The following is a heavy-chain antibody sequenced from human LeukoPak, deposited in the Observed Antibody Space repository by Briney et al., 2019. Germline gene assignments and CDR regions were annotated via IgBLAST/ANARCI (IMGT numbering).Heavy chain of an antibody. D-gene: IGHD4-17*01. J-gene: IGHJ4*02. V-gene: IGHV4-39*07. CDR2: IYYSGST. Sequence: SETLSLTCTVSGGSISSSSYYWGWIRQPPGKGLEWIGSIYYSGSTYYNPSLKSRVTISVDTSKNQFSLKLSSVTAADTAVYYCARRPGDYGDYLFDYWGQGTLVTVSS. CDR1: GGSISSSSYY. CDR3: ARRPGDYGDYLFDY.